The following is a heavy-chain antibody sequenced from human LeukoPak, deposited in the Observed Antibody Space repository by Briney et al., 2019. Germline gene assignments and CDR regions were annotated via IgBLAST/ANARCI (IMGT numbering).Heavy chain of an antibody. CDR1: GFTFSSYA. J-gene: IGHJ4*02. CDR3: AKDMGFGQAAGIDY. CDR2: ISGGGGST. V-gene: IGHV3-23*01. Sequence: GGSLRLSCAASGFTFSSYAIKWVRQAPGKGPECVSVISGGGGSTYYADSVKGRFTISRDNAKNSLYLQMNSLRAEDTALYYCAKDMGFGQAAGIDYWGQGTLDTVSS. D-gene: IGHD6-13*01.